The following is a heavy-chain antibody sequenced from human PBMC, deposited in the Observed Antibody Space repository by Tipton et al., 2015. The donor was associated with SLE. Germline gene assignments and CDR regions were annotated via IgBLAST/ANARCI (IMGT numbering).Heavy chain of an antibody. CDR3: AREYQGSFYVNGAFDM. D-gene: IGHD3-10*01. Sequence: SLRLSCAASGFTFTNNWMTWVRQAPGKGLEWVAHIKPDGSEEFYVDPVRGRFIISRDNAKSSLSLQMNSLNAEDTAVYYCAREYQGSFYVNGAFDMWGQGTVVTVSS. J-gene: IGHJ3*02. CDR1: GFTFTNNW. V-gene: IGHV3-7*01. CDR2: IKPDGSEE.